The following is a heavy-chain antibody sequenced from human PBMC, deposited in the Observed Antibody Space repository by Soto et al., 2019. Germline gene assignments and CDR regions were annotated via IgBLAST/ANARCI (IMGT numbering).Heavy chain of an antibody. J-gene: IGHJ5*02. CDR2: INAGNGNT. CDR1: GYTFTSYA. V-gene: IGHV1-3*01. D-gene: IGHD3-16*02. Sequence: VKVSCKASGYTFTSYAMHWVRQAPGQRLEWMGWINAGNGNTKYSQKFQGRVTITRDTSASTAYMELSSLRSEDTAVYYCARLRNDYDYVWGSYRNNWFDPWGQGTLVTVSS. CDR3: ARLRNDYDYVWGSYRNNWFDP.